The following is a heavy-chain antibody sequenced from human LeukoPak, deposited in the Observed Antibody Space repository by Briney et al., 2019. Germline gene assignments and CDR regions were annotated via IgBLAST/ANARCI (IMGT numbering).Heavy chain of an antibody. CDR1: GGSFSGYY. CDR2: INHSGSA. Sequence: SETLSLTCAVYGGSFSGYYWNWIRQPPGKGLEWIGEINHSGSANYNPSLKSRVTISVDTSKNQFSLKLSSVSAADTAVYYCARLSSWYANYFYYMDVWGKGTTVTISS. J-gene: IGHJ6*03. CDR3: ARLSSWYANYFYYMDV. V-gene: IGHV4-34*01. D-gene: IGHD6-13*01.